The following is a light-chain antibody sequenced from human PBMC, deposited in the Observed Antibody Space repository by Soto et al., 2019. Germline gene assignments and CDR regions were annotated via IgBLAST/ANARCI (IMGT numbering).Light chain of an antibody. J-gene: IGKJ1*01. CDR2: GAS. V-gene: IGKV3-15*01. CDR3: QQYNNWPRT. CDR1: QSVSSN. Sequence: EVVMRQSPATRSVSPGERATLSCRASQSVSSNLAWYQQKPGQAPRLLIYGASTRATGIPARFSGSGSGTEFTLTISSLQSEDFAVYYCQQYNNWPRTFGQGTKVDIK.